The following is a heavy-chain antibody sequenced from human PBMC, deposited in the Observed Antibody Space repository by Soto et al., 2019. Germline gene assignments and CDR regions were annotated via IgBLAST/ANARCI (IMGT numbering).Heavy chain of an antibody. CDR2: IYHSGSY. CDR1: GDSIRSTSW. V-gene: IGHV4-4*02. D-gene: IGHD3-10*01. Sequence: QVQLQESGPGLVKPSGTLSLTCYVYGDSIRSTSWWTWVRQPPGKGLEWIGEIYHSGSYNYSPPLKSLVTISADTSKNQLSLKLSSVTAADTATSDRARFTRSVDRRSGDVYHYYARDVWGQGTTVTVS. J-gene: IGHJ6*02. CDR3: ARFTRSVDRRSGDVYHYYARDV.